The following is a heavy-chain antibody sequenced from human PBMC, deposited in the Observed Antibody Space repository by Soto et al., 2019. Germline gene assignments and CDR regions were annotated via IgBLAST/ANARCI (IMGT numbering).Heavy chain of an antibody. J-gene: IGHJ3*02. CDR2: IWYDGSNK. CDR3: ARDFEESGYDAFDI. CDR1: GFTFSSYG. V-gene: IGHV3-33*08. Sequence: GGSLRLSCAASGFTFSSYGMHWVRQALGRGLEWVAVIWYDGSNKYYADSVKGRFTISRDNSKNTLYLQMNSLRAEDTAVYYCARDFEESGYDAFDIWGQGTMVTVSS. D-gene: IGHD3-22*01.